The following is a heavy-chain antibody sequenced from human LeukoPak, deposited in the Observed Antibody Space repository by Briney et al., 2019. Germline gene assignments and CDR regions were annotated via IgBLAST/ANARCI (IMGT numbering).Heavy chain of an antibody. Sequence: GASVKVSCKASGYTFTSYHLHWVRQAPGQGLEWMGIIYSSGDSRSHAQNFQGRVTMTRDTSTSTLYMELSSLGSEDTAVYYCARETPDAYCFDYWGQGTLVTVSS. CDR2: IYSSGDSR. CDR1: GYTFTSYH. CDR3: ARETPDAYCFDY. V-gene: IGHV1-46*01. D-gene: IGHD1-14*01. J-gene: IGHJ4*02.